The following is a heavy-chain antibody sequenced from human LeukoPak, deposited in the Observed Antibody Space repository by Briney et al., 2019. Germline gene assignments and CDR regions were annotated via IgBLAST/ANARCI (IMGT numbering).Heavy chain of an antibody. J-gene: IGHJ5*02. D-gene: IGHD1-20*01. CDR3: VRVTITGLAFDP. V-gene: IGHV3-66*01. Sequence: GGSLRLSCAASGFTFSSYWMHWVRQAPGKGLEWVSVIYAGGSTYDAESVQGRFVISRDTPKNTVNLQMNSLRAEDTAVYYCVRVTITGLAFDPWGQGTLVTVSS. CDR1: GFTFSSYW. CDR2: IYAGGST.